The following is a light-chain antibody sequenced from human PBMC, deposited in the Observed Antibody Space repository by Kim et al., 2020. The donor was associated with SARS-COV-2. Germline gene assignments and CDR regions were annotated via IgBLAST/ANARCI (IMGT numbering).Light chain of an antibody. Sequence: SYELTQPPSVSLAPGKTATITCGANNIGTKHVHWYQQKPGQAPVVVISYNTDRPSGIPERFSGSNSGNTATLTISRVEAGDEADYYCQVWDANGDHVIFGRATHLTVL. CDR3: QVWDANGDHVI. CDR1: NIGTKH. J-gene: IGLJ2*01. CDR2: YNT. V-gene: IGLV3-21*04.